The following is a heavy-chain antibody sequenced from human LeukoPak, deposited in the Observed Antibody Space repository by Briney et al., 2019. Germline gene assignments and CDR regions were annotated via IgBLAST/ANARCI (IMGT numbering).Heavy chain of an antibody. CDR3: ARDYADYVGYFFFDC. J-gene: IGHJ5*01. V-gene: IGHV3-23*01. D-gene: IGHD4-17*01. Sequence: GGSLRFSCAASGFTFNNYAMNWVRQAPGKGLEWVSSISGGGETTYYADSAKGRFTISRDNSQNALYLQMNSLRAEDTAVYYCARDYADYVGYFFFDCWGQGTLVTVSS. CDR2: ISGGGETT. CDR1: GFTFNNYA.